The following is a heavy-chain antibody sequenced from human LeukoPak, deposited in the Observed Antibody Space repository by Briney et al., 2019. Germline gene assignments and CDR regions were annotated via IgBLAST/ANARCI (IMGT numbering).Heavy chain of an antibody. CDR1: GGSISSYY. J-gene: IGHJ4*02. Sequence: SETLSLTCTVSGGSISSYYWSWIRQPPGKGLEWIGYIYYSGSTNYNPSLKSRVTISVDTSKNQFSLKLSSVTAADTAVYYCARSMVRGVIRPPDYWGQGTLVTVSS. D-gene: IGHD3-10*01. CDR3: ARSMVRGVIRPPDY. V-gene: IGHV4-59*01. CDR2: IYYSGST.